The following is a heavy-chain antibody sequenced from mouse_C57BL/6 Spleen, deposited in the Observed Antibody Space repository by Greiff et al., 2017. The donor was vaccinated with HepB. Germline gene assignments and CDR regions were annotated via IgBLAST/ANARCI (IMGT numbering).Heavy chain of an antibody. D-gene: IGHD1-1*01. J-gene: IGHJ2*01. Sequence: VQLQQSGPELVKPGASVKISCKASGYTFTDYYMNWVKQSHGKSLEWIGDINPNNGGTSYNQKFKGKATLTVDKSSSTAYMELRSLTSEDSAVYYCARGGDYYGTGDYWGQGTTLTVSS. V-gene: IGHV1-26*01. CDR2: INPNNGGT. CDR1: GYTFTDYY. CDR3: ARGGDYYGTGDY.